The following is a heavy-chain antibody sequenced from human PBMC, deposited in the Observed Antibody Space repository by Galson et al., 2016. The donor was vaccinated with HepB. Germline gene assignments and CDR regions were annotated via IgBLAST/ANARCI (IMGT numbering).Heavy chain of an antibody. D-gene: IGHD5-18*01. CDR2: IDSSGRPL. CDR3: TRDPDTSSKVDV. J-gene: IGHJ6*02. CDR1: GFTFSAHY. Sequence: SGFTFSAHYMSWIRQAPGKGLEWISYIDSSGRPLYYADSVKGRFTISRDNVRNTLYLGMNGLRDEDTAIYYCTRDPDTSSKVDVWGQGTTVIVSS. V-gene: IGHV3-11*01.